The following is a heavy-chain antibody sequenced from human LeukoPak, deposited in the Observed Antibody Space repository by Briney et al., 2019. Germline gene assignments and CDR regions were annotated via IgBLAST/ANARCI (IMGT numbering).Heavy chain of an antibody. V-gene: IGHV3-53*01. D-gene: IGHD5-12*01. CDR3: ARGRGYSGYDPTGLFDY. CDR2: IYSDGST. Sequence: GSLRLSCAASGFSVSSNYMSWVRQAPGKGLEWVSVIYSDGSTYYADSVKGRFTISRDNFKNTLYLQMNSLRAEDTAVYYCARGRGYSGYDPTGLFDYWGQGTLVTVSS. J-gene: IGHJ4*02. CDR1: GFSVSSNY.